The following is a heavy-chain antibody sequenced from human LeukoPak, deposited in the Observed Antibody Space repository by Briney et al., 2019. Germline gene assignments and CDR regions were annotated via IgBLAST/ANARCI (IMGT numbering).Heavy chain of an antibody. CDR1: GGSISGYY. CDR2: IYYSGTT. D-gene: IGHD2-2*01. V-gene: IGHV4-59*08. Sequence: SETLSLTCTVSGGSISGYYWSWIRQPPGKGLEWIGYIYYSGTTNYNPSLKSRVTISVDTSKNQFSLKLSSVTAADTTVYYCARHRYCSSTSCYDAFDVWGQGTMVTVSS. J-gene: IGHJ3*01. CDR3: ARHRYCSSTSCYDAFDV.